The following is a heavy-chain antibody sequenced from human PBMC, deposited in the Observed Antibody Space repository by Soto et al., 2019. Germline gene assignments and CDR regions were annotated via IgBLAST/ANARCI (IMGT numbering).Heavy chain of an antibody. V-gene: IGHV3-23*01. Sequence: GGSLRLSCAGTGLTFNKLAMSWVRQAPGKGLEWVSSINSGGGSTYYAESVKGRSTISRDNSKNTLYLQMNSLRAEDTAVYYCAKPSGYCSGGSCRYAFDIWGQGTMVTVSS. CDR2: INSGGGST. CDR1: GLTFNKLA. CDR3: AKPSGYCSGGSCRYAFDI. J-gene: IGHJ3*02. D-gene: IGHD2-15*01.